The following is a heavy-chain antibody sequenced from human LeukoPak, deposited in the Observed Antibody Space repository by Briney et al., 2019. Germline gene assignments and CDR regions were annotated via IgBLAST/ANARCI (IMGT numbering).Heavy chain of an antibody. Sequence: PRGSLRLSCVASGFTFSNFGMSWVRQAPGKGLEWVSSLGGTNGYTYYADSVKGRFSISRDNSKNTLYPHMNSLRAEDTALYYCAKVPSGCYACDFDNWGQGTLVTVSS. J-gene: IGHJ4*02. D-gene: IGHD6-19*01. CDR1: GFTFSNFG. CDR3: AKVPSGCYACDFDN. V-gene: IGHV3-23*01. CDR2: LGGTNGYT.